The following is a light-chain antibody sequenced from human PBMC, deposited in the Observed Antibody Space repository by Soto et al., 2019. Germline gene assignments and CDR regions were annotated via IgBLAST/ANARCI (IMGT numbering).Light chain of an antibody. Sequence: EIVMTQSPATLSVSPGASATLSCRASQSVSTNLAWYQQKPGQVPRVLIYGASTRATEIPARFSGSGSGTEFTLTIDSLQSEDFAVYYCQQYNNWPRTFGQGTQGGYQ. CDR1: QSVSTN. CDR3: QQYNNWPRT. J-gene: IGKJ1*01. CDR2: GAS. V-gene: IGKV3-15*01.